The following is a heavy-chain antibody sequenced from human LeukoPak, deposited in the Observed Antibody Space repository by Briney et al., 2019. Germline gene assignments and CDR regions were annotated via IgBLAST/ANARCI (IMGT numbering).Heavy chain of an antibody. J-gene: IGHJ4*02. V-gene: IGHV3-23*01. CDR1: GFTFNNYA. D-gene: IGHD6-6*01. Sequence: GGSLRLSCAASGFTFNNYAMSWVRQAPGKGLEWVSAISDGGDNTFYADSVKGRFTISRDNSKNTLYLQMNSLRADDTAVYFCAKRSPYSSSFPKFDYWGQGTLVTVSS. CDR3: AKRSPYSSSFPKFDY. CDR2: ISDGGDNT.